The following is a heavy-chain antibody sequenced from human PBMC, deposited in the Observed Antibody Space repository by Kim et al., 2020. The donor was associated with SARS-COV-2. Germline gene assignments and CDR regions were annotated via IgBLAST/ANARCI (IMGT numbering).Heavy chain of an antibody. CDR3: ASSLGASSVDV. CDR1: GDSIRSYY. J-gene: IGHJ6*02. Sequence: SETLSLTCTVSGDSIRSYYCSWIRQSPGKGLEWIGYVYNGGTTSYSPSPRGRVTISLDTARSKFSLKLNSVTAADTAMYYCASSLGASSVDVWGQGAKVTVS. D-gene: IGHD3-16*01. CDR2: VYNGGTT. V-gene: IGHV4-4*08.